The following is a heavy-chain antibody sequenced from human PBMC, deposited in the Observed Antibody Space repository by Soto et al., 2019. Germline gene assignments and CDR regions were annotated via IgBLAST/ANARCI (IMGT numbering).Heavy chain of an antibody. Sequence: QVHLVQSGAEVKKPGSSVKVSCKASGDTFSSFAISWVRQAPGQGLEWMGGIIPIFRTPKYGQKFQGRVTITADEPTSTAYRELSSLRSEDTAVYYCARDKDREQLGGNYYYALDVWCQGTTVIVSS. CDR3: ARDKDREQLGGNYYYALDV. CDR2: IIPIFRTP. V-gene: IGHV1-69*12. J-gene: IGHJ6*02. D-gene: IGHD1-1*01. CDR1: GDTFSSFA.